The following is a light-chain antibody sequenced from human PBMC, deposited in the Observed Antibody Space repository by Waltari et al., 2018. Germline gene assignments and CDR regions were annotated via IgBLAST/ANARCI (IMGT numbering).Light chain of an antibody. Sequence: QSALTQPPSASGSPGQSVTITCTGTSSDVGGYNYVSWYQQHPGRSLKLLIYEVSKRPSCVPHRFSASKAGDTASLTVSGLQAEDEADYCCSSYAGRNNVMFGGGTKLTVL. CDR2: EVS. CDR3: SSYAGRNNVM. CDR1: SSDVGGYNY. V-gene: IGLV2-8*01. J-gene: IGLJ3*02.